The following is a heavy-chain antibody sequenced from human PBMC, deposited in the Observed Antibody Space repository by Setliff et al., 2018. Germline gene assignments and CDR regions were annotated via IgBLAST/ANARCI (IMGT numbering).Heavy chain of an antibody. V-gene: IGHV4-59*10. CDR2: IYTSGST. J-gene: IGHJ5*02. CDR3: ARGFPRYYDTFDP. D-gene: IGHD3-9*01. CDR1: GGSFSGYY. Sequence: SETLSLTCAVYGGSFSGYYWSWIRQPAGKGLEWIGRIYTSGSTNYNPSLKSRVAISIDTSKNQFSLKLSSVTAAGTAVYYCARGFPRYYDTFDPWGQGTLVTVSS.